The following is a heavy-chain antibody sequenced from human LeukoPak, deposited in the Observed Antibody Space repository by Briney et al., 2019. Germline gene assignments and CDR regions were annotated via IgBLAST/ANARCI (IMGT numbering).Heavy chain of an antibody. Sequence: PGRSLRLSCATSGFIFNNYDPHWVRQAPGKGLEWLATISRDGKRQFYADSVKGRFTISRDDSRNTLYLQMNSLRPEDTAVYYCARDRLNRAYCGVDCYSAAFDYWGQGTLVTVSS. CDR2: ISRDGKRQ. V-gene: IGHV3-30*03. D-gene: IGHD2-21*02. CDR3: ARDRLNRAYCGVDCYSAAFDY. J-gene: IGHJ4*02. CDR1: GFIFNNYD.